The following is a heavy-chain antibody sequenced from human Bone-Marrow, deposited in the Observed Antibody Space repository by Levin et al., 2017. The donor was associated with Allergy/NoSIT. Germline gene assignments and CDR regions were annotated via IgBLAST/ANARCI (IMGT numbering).Heavy chain of an antibody. CDR3: ASWAMFYYDGSDFDYFYYGMDV. Sequence: GGSLRLSCAASGLSFSNYDMNWVRQAPGKGLEWVSSISIGSSHIDYADSVKGRFTISRDNAKNSLYLQMNSLRLEDTAVYFCASWAMFYYDGSDFDYFYYGMDVWGQGTTVTVSS. J-gene: IGHJ6*02. CDR2: ISIGSSHI. V-gene: IGHV3-21*06. D-gene: IGHD3-16*01. CDR1: GLSFSNYD.